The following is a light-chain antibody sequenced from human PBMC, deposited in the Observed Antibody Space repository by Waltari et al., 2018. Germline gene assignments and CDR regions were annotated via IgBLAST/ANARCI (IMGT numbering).Light chain of an antibody. Sequence: LVLTQSPSASASLGASVKLTCSLPGEYSAYAIAWHPQQPLKGPRYLMTVNSDGSHKKGDGISERFSGSSSDLDRYLSISRLQSDDEADYFCQTLGTGIQVFGSGTKLTVL. CDR3: QTLGTGIQV. J-gene: IGLJ3*02. CDR1: GEYSAYA. V-gene: IGLV4-69*01. CDR2: VNSDGSH.